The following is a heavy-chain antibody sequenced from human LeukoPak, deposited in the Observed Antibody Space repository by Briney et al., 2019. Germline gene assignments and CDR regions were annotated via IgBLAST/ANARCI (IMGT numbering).Heavy chain of an antibody. CDR3: AAELRDDSSDLWFDP. Sequence: PGGSLRLSCAASGFTFSSYGMHWVRQAPGKGLEWVAVIWYDGSNKYYADSVKGRFTISRDNSKSTLYLQMNSLRAEDTAVYYCAAELRDDSSDLWFDPWGQGTLVTVSS. CDR1: GFTFSSYG. V-gene: IGHV3-33*01. J-gene: IGHJ5*02. D-gene: IGHD3-22*01. CDR2: IWYDGSNK.